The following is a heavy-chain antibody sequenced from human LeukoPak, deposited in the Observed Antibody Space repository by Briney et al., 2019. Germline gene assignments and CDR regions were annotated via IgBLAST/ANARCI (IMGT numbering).Heavy chain of an antibody. Sequence: PSETLSLTCTVSGGSISSTYWSWIRQPAGKGLEWIGRIYTSGSTNYNPSLKSRVTISVDTSKNHFSLNLSSVTAADTAVYYCARHLGGRSISPFDYWGQGTLVTVSS. J-gene: IGHJ4*02. V-gene: IGHV4-4*07. CDR3: ARHLGGRSISPFDY. CDR1: GGSISSTY. D-gene: IGHD3-3*01. CDR2: IYTSGST.